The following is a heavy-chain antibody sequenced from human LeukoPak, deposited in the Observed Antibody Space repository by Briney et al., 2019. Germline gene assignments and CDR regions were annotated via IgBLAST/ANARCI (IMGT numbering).Heavy chain of an antibody. J-gene: IGHJ4*02. CDR2: ISSSSSYI. V-gene: IGHV3-21*04. CDR1: GFTFRSW. Sequence: GGSLRLSCVDSGFTFRSWMNWVRQAPGKGLEWVSSISSSSSYIYYADSVKGRFTISRDNAENSPYLQMNSLRAEDSAVYYCARNLRSYNNYDPTDYWGQGTLVTVSS. CDR3: ARNLRSYNNYDPTDY. D-gene: IGHD4-11*01.